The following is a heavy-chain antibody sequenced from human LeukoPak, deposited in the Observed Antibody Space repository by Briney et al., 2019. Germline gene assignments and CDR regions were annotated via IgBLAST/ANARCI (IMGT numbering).Heavy chain of an antibody. CDR2: IYPGGFAN. D-gene: IGHD4-17*01. J-gene: IGHJ3*02. CDR3: VRHGPYLTTVTTNPKYPRPDGFDI. Sequence: GEALEISLEASGYRLTNYCIGVGRPVPGEGLGVGGMIYPGGFANTYSPSFQGQVTISADKSISTAYLQWSSLQASDTAMYYCVRHGPYLTTVTTNPKYPRPDGFDIWGQGTMITVSS. CDR1: GYRLTNYC. V-gene: IGHV5-51*01.